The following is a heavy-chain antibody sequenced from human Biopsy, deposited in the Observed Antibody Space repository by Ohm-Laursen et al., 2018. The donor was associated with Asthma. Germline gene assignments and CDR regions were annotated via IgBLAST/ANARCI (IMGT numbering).Heavy chain of an antibody. CDR3: ARTTYGHDGFDP. CDR2: IYYSGST. J-gene: IGHJ5*02. CDR1: GGSINIGDYY. V-gene: IGHV4-31*03. D-gene: IGHD4-17*01. Sequence: TLSLTCTVSGGSINIGDYYWSWIRQHPVKGLEWIGHIYYSGSTSYNPSLKSRVSISLDTSKNQFSLSLTSVTAADTAVYYCARTTYGHDGFDPWGQGTLVTVSS.